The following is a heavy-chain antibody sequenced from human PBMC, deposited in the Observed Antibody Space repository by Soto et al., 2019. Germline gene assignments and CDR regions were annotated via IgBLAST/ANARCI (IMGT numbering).Heavy chain of an antibody. CDR1: GGSISSSSYY. CDR2: IYYSGST. J-gene: IGHJ4*02. D-gene: IGHD6-19*01. Sequence: PSETLSLTCTVSGGSISSSSYYWGWIRQPPGKGLEWIGSIYYSGSTYYNPSLKSRVTISVDTSKNQFSLKLGSVTAADTAVYYCARQDSSGWYRGYYFDYWGQGTLVTVSS. V-gene: IGHV4-39*01. CDR3: ARQDSSGWYRGYYFDY.